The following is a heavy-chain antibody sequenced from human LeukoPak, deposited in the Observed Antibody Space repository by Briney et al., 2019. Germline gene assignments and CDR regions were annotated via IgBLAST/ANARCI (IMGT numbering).Heavy chain of an antibody. J-gene: IGHJ6*02. V-gene: IGHV4-34*01. CDR2: INESGST. Sequence: SETLSLTCAVFGGSFSGYFWSWIRQPPGKGLEWIGEINESGSTNYNPSRKSRVTISIDTSKNHFSLKLSSVTAADTAVYYCASYYGGNVRYYGMDVWGQGTTVTVSS. CDR3: ASYYGGNVRYYGMDV. CDR1: GGSFSGYF. D-gene: IGHD4-23*01.